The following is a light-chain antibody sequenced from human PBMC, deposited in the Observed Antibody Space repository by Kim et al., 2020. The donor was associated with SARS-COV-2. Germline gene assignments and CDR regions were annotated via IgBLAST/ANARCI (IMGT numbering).Light chain of an antibody. Sequence: QSALTQPPSASGSPGQSVTISCTGTSSDVGGSNYVSWYQQHPGIAPKVIIYEVNQRPSGVPDRFSGSKSGNTASLSVSGLQAEDEADYYCGSYDVSNDRVIFGGGTQLTVL. J-gene: IGLJ2*01. V-gene: IGLV2-8*01. CDR1: SSDVGGSNY. CDR2: EVN. CDR3: GSYDVSNDRVI.